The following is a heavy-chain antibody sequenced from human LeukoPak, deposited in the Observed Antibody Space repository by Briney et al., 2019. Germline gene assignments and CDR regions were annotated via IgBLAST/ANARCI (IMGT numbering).Heavy chain of an antibody. V-gene: IGHV1-3*01. Sequence: GASVKVSCKASEYTFSSYSIHWVRQAPGQRLEWMGWINAGKGNTKYSQNLQGRVTVTGDTSASTAYMELSSLTSEDTAVYYCARGSCSSTSCFMDVWGQGTTVTVSS. CDR2: INAGKGNT. J-gene: IGHJ6*02. D-gene: IGHD2-2*01. CDR3: ARGSCSSTSCFMDV. CDR1: EYTFSSYS.